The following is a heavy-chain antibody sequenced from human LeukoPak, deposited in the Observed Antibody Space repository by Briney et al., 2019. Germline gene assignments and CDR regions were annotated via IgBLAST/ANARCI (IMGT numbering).Heavy chain of an antibody. Sequence: ASVNVSCKASGYTFTNYDIYWVRQATGQGLEWMGWMNPKSGNTGSAQTFQGRVTMTRNTSMSSAYMELSSLRSEDTAVYYCARGSFSPWTTQSYFDYWGQGTLVTVSS. J-gene: IGHJ4*02. CDR3: ARGSFSPWTTQSYFDY. CDR1: GYTFTNYD. V-gene: IGHV1-8*01. D-gene: IGHD2-15*01. CDR2: MNPKSGNT.